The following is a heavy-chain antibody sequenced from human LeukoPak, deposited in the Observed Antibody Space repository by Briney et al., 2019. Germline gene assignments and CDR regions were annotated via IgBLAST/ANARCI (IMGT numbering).Heavy chain of an antibody. CDR3: ATETNGRHYDY. CDR1: GLTFSTSG. Sequence: GGSLRLSCTASGLTFSTSGFNWVRQAPGKGLEWVASIGPTGSDRYHADSIKGRFTISRDNANNFLYLQMSSLRAEDTAVYYCATETNGRHYDYGGQGTLLTVSA. V-gene: IGHV3-21*06. J-gene: IGHJ4*02. CDR2: IGPTGSDR. D-gene: IGHD1-14*01.